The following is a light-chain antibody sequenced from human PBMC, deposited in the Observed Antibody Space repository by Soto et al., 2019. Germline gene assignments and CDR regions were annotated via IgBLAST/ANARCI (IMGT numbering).Light chain of an antibody. CDR3: CSYGGSRAV. J-gene: IGLJ7*01. CDR2: EVS. Sequence: QSALTQPASVSVSPGQSITISCTGTSSDVGSHNLVSWYQQHPGQAPKLMIYEVSKRPLGVSARFSASKSGNTAALTISGLQAEYEADYYCCSYGGSRAVFGGGTQLTV. V-gene: IGLV2-23*02. CDR1: SSDVGSHNL.